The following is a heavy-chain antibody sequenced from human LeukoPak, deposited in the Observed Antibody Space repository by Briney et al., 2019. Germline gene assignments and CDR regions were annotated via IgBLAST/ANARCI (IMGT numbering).Heavy chain of an antibody. V-gene: IGHV4-59*01. J-gene: IGHJ3*02. CDR1: GGSINTYY. D-gene: IGHD4-11*01. CDR2: IYYSGST. CDR3: ARERGGDYSDAFDI. Sequence: SGTLSLTCTVSGGSINTYYWSWIRQSPGKALEWIGYIYYSGSTSYNPSLKSRVTISVGTSKNQFSLKLSSVTAADTAVYYCARERGGDYSDAFDIWGQGTMVTVSS.